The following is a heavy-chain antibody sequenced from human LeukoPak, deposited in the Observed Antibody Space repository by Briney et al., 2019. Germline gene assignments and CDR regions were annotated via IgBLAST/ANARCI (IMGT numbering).Heavy chain of an antibody. Sequence: GGSLRLSCAASGFTFSSYAMSWVRQAPGKGLEWVSAISGSGGSTYYADSVKGRFTISRDNSKNTLYLQMNSLRAEDTAVYYCANDLHSSSWYFPQDRGDDYWGQGTLVTVSS. J-gene: IGHJ4*02. CDR2: ISGSGGST. CDR1: GFTFSSYA. D-gene: IGHD6-13*01. V-gene: IGHV3-23*01. CDR3: ANDLHSSSWYFPQDRGDDY.